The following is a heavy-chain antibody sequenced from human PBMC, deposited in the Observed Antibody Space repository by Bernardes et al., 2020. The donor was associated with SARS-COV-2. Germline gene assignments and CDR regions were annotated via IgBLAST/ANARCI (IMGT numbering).Heavy chain of an antibody. Sequence: GGSLRLSCVTSGFTFGSYAMSWVRQAPGKGLEWVAHINPDGSGQYYEESVKGRFTISRDNAKNSLYLQMSSLRDNDTAVYWCSRSTHSSADYWGQGSLVTVSS. CDR3: SRSTHSSADY. CDR2: INPDGSGQ. CDR1: GFTFGSYA. J-gene: IGHJ4*02. D-gene: IGHD1-1*01. V-gene: IGHV3-7*03.